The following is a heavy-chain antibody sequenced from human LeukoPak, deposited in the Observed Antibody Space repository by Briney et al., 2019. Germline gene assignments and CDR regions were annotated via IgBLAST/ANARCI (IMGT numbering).Heavy chain of an antibody. J-gene: IGHJ4*02. D-gene: IGHD3-3*01. CDR2: INAGNGNT. Sequence: GASVKVSCKASGYTFTSYAMHWVRQAPGQRLEWMGWINAGNGNTKYSQKFQGRVTITRDTSASTAYMELSSLRSEDTAVYYCAREWNYDFWSGYQDHWGQGPLVTVSS. CDR3: AREWNYDFWSGYQDH. CDR1: GYTFTSYA. V-gene: IGHV1-3*01.